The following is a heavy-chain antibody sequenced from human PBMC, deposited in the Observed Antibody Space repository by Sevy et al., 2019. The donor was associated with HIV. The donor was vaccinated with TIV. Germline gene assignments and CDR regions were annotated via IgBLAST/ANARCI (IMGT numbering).Heavy chain of an antibody. V-gene: IGHV1-18*01. CDR3: ARRYSSSTGKTFDY. Sequence: ASVKVSCKASGYTFTGYGISWVRQAPGEGLEWMGWISTYNGNTNYAQKLQGRVTMTTDTSTSTAYMELRSLRSDDTAVYYCARRYSSSTGKTFDYWGQGTLVTVPS. CDR1: GYTFTGYG. J-gene: IGHJ4*02. CDR2: ISTYNGNT. D-gene: IGHD6-6*01.